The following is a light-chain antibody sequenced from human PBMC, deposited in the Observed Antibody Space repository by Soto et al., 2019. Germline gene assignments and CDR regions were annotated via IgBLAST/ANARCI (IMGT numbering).Light chain of an antibody. J-gene: IGKJ1*01. Sequence: EIVLTQSPGTLSLSPGERATLPCRASQSVSSSYLAWYQQKPGQAPRLLIYGTSSRATGIPDRFSGSGSGTDFTLTISILEPEDFAVYYCQQYYSSSWTFGQGTKVEIK. V-gene: IGKV3-20*01. CDR2: GTS. CDR1: QSVSSSY. CDR3: QQYYSSSWT.